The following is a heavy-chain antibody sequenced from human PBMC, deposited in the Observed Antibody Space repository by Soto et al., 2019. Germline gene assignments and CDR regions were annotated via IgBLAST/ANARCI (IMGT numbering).Heavy chain of an antibody. Sequence: PGESLKISCKGSGYSVTSYWIGWVRQMPGKGLEWMGIIYPGDSDTRYSPSFQGQVTISADKSISTAYLQWSSLKASDTAMYYCARPSEVAATGVGFDYWGQGTLVTVSS. CDR1: GYSVTSYW. CDR2: IYPGDSDT. V-gene: IGHV5-51*01. CDR3: ARPSEVAATGVGFDY. J-gene: IGHJ4*02. D-gene: IGHD2-15*01.